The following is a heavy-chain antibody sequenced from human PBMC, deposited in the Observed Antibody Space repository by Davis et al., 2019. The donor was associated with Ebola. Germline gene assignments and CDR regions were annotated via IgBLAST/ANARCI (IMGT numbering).Heavy chain of an antibody. V-gene: IGHV5-51*01. D-gene: IGHD2-8*02. CDR1: DNTFTNYW. J-gene: IGHJ3*02. CDR3: ASLRRTITGMDDAFDI. CDR2: IYTGDSDT. Sequence: GESLKISCKGSDNTFTNYWIGWVRQMPGKGLEWMGIIYTGDSDTRYSPSFRGQVTISADKSIKTAFLQWSSLKASDTAIYYCASLRRTITGMDDAFDIWGQGTMVTVSS.